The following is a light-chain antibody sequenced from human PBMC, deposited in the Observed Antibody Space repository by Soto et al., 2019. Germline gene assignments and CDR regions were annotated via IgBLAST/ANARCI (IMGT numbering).Light chain of an antibody. J-gene: IGKJ1*01. CDR2: GTS. V-gene: IGKV1-39*01. CDR1: QIIRSY. CDR3: QQSYSAPWT. Sequence: DIQITQSPSSMSASLGDRVTITCRASQIIRSYLNWYQQKLGKAPKLLIYGTSSLATGVPSGFSASGDGTEFTLTISSLQPEDFAIYYCQQSYSAPWTFGQGTKVDIK.